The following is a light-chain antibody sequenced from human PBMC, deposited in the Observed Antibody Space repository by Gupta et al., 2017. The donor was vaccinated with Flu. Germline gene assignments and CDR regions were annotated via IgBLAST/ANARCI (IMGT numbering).Light chain of an antibody. CDR3: YSTYSSGNHYV. CDR1: ALTKKY. CDR2: EDS. V-gene: IGLV3-10*01. Sequence: SYELTQPPSVSVSPGQTARITCSGDALTKKYAYWYQQKSGQAPVLVIYEDSKRPSGIPERFSCSSSGTMATWTISGAQVEDEADYYCYSTYSSGNHYVFGTGTKVTVL. J-gene: IGLJ1*01.